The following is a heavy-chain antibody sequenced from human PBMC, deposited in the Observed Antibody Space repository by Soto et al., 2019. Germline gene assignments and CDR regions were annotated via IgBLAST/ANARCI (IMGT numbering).Heavy chain of an antibody. J-gene: IGHJ5*02. Sequence: PSETLSLTCTVSGGSISSYYWSWIRQPPGKGLEWIGYIYYSGSTNYNPSLKSRVTISVDTSKNQFSLKLSSVTAADTAVYYCAREIRDHDFWSGPVYNWFDPWGQGTLVTVSS. D-gene: IGHD3-3*01. CDR1: GGSISSYY. V-gene: IGHV4-59*01. CDR3: AREIRDHDFWSGPVYNWFDP. CDR2: IYYSGST.